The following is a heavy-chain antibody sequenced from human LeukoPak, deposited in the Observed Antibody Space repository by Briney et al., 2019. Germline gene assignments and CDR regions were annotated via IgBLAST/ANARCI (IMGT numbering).Heavy chain of an antibody. Sequence: SETLSLTCTVSGGSISSGDYYWSWIRQPPGKGLEWIGYIYYSGSTYYNPSLKSRVTISVDTSKNQFSLKLSSVTAADTAVYYCARASPGATFDYWGQGTLVTVSS. J-gene: IGHJ4*02. V-gene: IGHV4-30-4*08. CDR3: ARASPGATFDY. CDR1: GGSISSGDYY. CDR2: IYYSGST.